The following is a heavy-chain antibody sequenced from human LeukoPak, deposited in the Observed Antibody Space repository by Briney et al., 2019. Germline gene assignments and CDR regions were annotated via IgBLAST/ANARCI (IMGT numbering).Heavy chain of an antibody. CDR1: GFTFSSYS. CDR2: ISSSSSYI. D-gene: IGHD1-7*01. J-gene: IGHJ4*02. V-gene: IGHV3-21*01. CDR3: ARELELLDY. Sequence: GGSLRLSFAASGFTFSSYSIKWVRQAPGKGLEWVSSISSSSSYIYYADSVKGRFTISRDNAKNPLYLQMNSLRAEDTAVYYCARELELLDYWGQGTLVTVSS.